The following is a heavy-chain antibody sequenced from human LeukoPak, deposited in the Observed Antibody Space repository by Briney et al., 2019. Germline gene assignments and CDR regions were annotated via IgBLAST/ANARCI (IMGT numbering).Heavy chain of an antibody. Sequence: GSLRLSCAASGFTFSDYNMRWIRQAPGKGLEWVSSISRSGSTKYYADSVKGRFTISRDNAKNSLFLQMNSLRAEDTAVYYCARVALVSGPSYGSESEAADYWGQGTLVTVSS. CDR2: ISRSGSTK. D-gene: IGHD3-10*01. CDR1: GFTFSDYN. V-gene: IGHV3-11*04. CDR3: ARVALVSGPSYGSESEAADY. J-gene: IGHJ4*02.